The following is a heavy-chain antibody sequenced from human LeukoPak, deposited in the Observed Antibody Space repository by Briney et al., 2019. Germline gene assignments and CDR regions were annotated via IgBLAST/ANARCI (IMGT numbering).Heavy chain of an antibody. CDR3: ARDSYYYDSSGYYRYDY. D-gene: IGHD3-22*01. J-gene: IGHJ4*02. CDR1: GGSISSGSYY. CDR2: IYTSGST. Sequence: SKTLSLTCTVSGGSISSGSYYWSWIRQPAGKGLEWIGRIYTSGSTNYNPSLKSRVTMSVDTSKNQFSLKLSSVTAADTAVYYCARDSYYYDSSGYYRYDYWGQGTLVTVSS. V-gene: IGHV4-61*02.